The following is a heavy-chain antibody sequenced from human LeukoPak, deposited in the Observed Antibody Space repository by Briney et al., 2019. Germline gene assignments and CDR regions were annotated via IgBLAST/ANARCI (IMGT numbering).Heavy chain of an antibody. D-gene: IGHD3-10*01. CDR3: ATEVLHTFY. CDR2: INNSGST. Sequence: SDTLTLTCAVWVQSFRGHYGSWIRQPPGKGLEWIGEINNSGSTNYKQSITSRVNISVDTSKNQFSLKLSSVTAADPAVCYCATEVLHTFYWGQGTLVTVSS. CDR1: VQSFRGHY. V-gene: IGHV4-34*01. J-gene: IGHJ4*02.